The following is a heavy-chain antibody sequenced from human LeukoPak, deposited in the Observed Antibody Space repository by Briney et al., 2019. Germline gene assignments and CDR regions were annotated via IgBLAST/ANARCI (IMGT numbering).Heavy chain of an antibody. V-gene: IGHV3-30*02. CDR2: IRYDGSNK. CDR3: AKAETPGFRSGYSGNDY. J-gene: IGHJ4*02. CDR1: GFTLSSYG. D-gene: IGHD3-3*01. Sequence: GGSLRLSCAASGFTLSSYGMHWVRQAPGKGLEWVAFIRYDGSNKYYADSVKGRFTISRDNSKNTLYLQMNSLRAEDTAVYYCAKAETPGFRSGYSGNDYWGQGTLVTVSS.